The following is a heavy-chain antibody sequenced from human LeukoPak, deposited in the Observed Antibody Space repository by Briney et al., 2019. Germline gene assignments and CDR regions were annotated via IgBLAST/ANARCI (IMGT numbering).Heavy chain of an antibody. CDR1: GFTFSSYS. D-gene: IGHD3-10*01. Sequence: GGSLRLSCAASGFTFSSYSMNWVRQAPGKGLEWVSSISSSSSYIYYADSGKGRFTISRDNAKNSLYLQMNSLRAEDTAVYYCARVGYALYYYGSGSYSYYFDYWGQGTLVTVSS. J-gene: IGHJ4*02. CDR3: ARVGYALYYYGSGSYSYYFDY. CDR2: ISSSSSYI. V-gene: IGHV3-21*01.